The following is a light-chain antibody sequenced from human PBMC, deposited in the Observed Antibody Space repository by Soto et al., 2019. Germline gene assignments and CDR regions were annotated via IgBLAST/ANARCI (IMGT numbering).Light chain of an antibody. V-gene: IGLV6-57*03. CDR2: DDN. J-gene: IGLJ3*02. CDR1: SGSIASNY. Sequence: NFMLTQPHSVSESPGKTVTMSCTRSSGSIASNYVQWFQLRPGSAPTTVIYDDNQRPSGVPDRFSGSIDRSSNSAFLTISGLKTEDEADYFCESYDSNTWVFCGGNKVTVL. CDR3: ESYDSNTWV.